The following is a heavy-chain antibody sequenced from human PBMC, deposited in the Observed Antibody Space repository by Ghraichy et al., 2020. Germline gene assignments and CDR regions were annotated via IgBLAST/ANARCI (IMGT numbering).Heavy chain of an antibody. CDR1: GGSFSGYY. Sequence: SETLSLTCAVYGGSFSGYYWSWIRQPPGKGLEWIGEINHSGSTNYNPSLKSRVTISVDTSKNQFSLKLSSVTAADTAVYYCARGLQLERRSIVGSYYYYYGMDVWGQGTTVTVSS. CDR3: ARGLQLERRSIVGSYYYYYGMDV. CDR2: INHSGST. V-gene: IGHV4-34*01. J-gene: IGHJ6*02. D-gene: IGHD1-1*01.